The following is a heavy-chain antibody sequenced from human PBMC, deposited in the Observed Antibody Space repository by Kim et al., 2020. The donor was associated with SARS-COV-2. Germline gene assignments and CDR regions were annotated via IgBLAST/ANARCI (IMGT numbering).Heavy chain of an antibody. CDR2: ISSSSSYI. Sequence: GGSLRLSCAASGFTFSSYSMNWVRQAPGKGLEWVSSISSSSSYIYYADSVKGRFTISRDNAKNSLYLQMNSLRAEDTAVYYCARDGYDYGEIRNDYWGQGTLVTVSS. CDR1: GFTFSSYS. V-gene: IGHV3-21*01. D-gene: IGHD4-17*01. CDR3: ARDGYDYGEIRNDY. J-gene: IGHJ4*02.